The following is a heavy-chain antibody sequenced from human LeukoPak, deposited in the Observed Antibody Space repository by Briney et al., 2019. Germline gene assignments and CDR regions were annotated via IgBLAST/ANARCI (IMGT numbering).Heavy chain of an antibody. J-gene: IGHJ4*02. CDR1: GGSFSGYY. D-gene: IGHD1-7*01. CDR3: ARETLELGRYFDY. Sequence: SETLPLTCAVDGGSFSGYYWSWIRQPPGKGLEWIGEINHSGSTNYNPSLKSRVTISVDTSKNQFSLKLSSVTAADTAVYYCARETLELGRYFDYWGQGTLVTVSS. CDR2: INHSGST. V-gene: IGHV4-34*01.